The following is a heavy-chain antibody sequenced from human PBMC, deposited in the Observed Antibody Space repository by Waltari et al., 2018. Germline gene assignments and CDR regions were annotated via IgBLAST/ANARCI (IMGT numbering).Heavy chain of an antibody. CDR3: ARVFSVIAAAGGAFDI. D-gene: IGHD6-13*01. V-gene: IGHV1-69*10. CDR1: GGTFSSYA. Sequence: QVQLVQSGAEVKKPGSSVKVSCKASGGTFSSYAISWVRQAPGQGLEWMGGIIPSLGIANYAQKFQGRVTSTADKSTSTAYMELSSLRSEDTAVYYCARVFSVIAAAGGAFDIWGQGTMVTISS. CDR2: IIPSLGIA. J-gene: IGHJ3*02.